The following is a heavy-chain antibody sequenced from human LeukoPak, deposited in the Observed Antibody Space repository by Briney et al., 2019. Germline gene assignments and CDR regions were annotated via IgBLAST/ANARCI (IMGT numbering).Heavy chain of an antibody. Sequence: GGSLRLSCAASGFTFSNYNMNWVRQAPGKGLEWVSSISGSSTYIYYADSVKGRITISRDNSKNTLFLQMNSLRAEDTALYYCARTTSNPYYLHYWGQGTLVTVSS. CDR2: ISGSSTYI. CDR3: ARTTSNPYYLHY. J-gene: IGHJ4*02. D-gene: IGHD4-17*01. V-gene: IGHV3-21*01. CDR1: GFTFSNYN.